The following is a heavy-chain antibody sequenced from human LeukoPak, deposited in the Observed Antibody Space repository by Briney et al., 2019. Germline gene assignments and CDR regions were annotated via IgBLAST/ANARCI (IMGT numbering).Heavy chain of an antibody. Sequence: SETLSLTCAVYGGSFSGYYWSWIRQPPGKGLEWIGEINHSGSTNYNPSLKSRVTISVDTSKNQFSLKLSSVTAADTAVYYCARAPTIAAAGTLDYWGQGTLVTVSS. CDR3: ARAPTIAAAGTLDY. V-gene: IGHV4-34*01. CDR1: GGSFSGYY. J-gene: IGHJ4*02. CDR2: INHSGST. D-gene: IGHD6-13*01.